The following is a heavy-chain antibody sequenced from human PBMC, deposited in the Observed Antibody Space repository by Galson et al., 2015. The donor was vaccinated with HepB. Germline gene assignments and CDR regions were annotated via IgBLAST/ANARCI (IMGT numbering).Heavy chain of an antibody. CDR1: GFTFDDYA. CDR2: ISWNSGTI. V-gene: IGHV3-9*01. J-gene: IGHJ6*02. CDR3: AREAHQLGTPGMDV. D-gene: IGHD1-14*01. Sequence: SLRLSCAASGFTFDDYAMHWVRQAPGKGLEWVSGISWNSGTIGYADSVKGRFTISRDNAKNSLYLQMNSLRAEDTAVYYCAREAHQLGTPGMDVWGQGTTVTVSS.